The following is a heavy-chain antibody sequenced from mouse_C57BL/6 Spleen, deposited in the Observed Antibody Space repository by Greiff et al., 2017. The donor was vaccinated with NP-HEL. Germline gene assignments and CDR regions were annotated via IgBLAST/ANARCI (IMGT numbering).Heavy chain of an antibody. CDR3: AELSTTVVEDGYYDAMDY. V-gene: IGHV1-39*01. CDR2: INPNYGTT. D-gene: IGHD1-1*01. CDR1: GYSFTDYN. J-gene: IGHJ4*01. Sequence: VQLQQSGPELVKPGASVKISCKASGYSFTDYNMNWVKQSNGKSLEWIGVINPNYGTTSYNQKFKGKATLTVDQSASTAYMQLNSLTSEDTAVYYCAELSTTVVEDGYYDAMDYWGQGTSVTVSS.